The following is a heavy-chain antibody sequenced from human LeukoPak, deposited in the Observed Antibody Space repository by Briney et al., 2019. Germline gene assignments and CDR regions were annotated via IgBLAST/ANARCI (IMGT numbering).Heavy chain of an antibody. CDR3: ARVRFLERSQYYFDY. J-gene: IGHJ4*02. CDR1: EFTFNIYW. CDR2: IKQDGSEK. V-gene: IGHV3-7*01. Sequence: GGSLRLSCAASEFTFNIYWMSWVRQAPGKGLEWVANIKQDGSEKYYVDSVGGRFTISRDNAKNSLYLQMNSLRAEDTAVYYCARVRFLERSQYYFDYWGQGTLVTVSS. D-gene: IGHD3-3*01.